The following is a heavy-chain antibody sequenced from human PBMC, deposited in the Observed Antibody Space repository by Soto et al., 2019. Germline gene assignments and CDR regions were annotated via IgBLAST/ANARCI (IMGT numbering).Heavy chain of an antibody. J-gene: IGHJ4*02. CDR2: IHHSGST. Sequence: SETLSLTCAVSGYPISSGYYWGCIWQPPGKGLEWIGIIHHSGSTYYNPSLRSRITISVDTSKNQFSLKMPSVTAADTAVYYCARSSGYVPGGYWGQGILVTVSS. D-gene: IGHD5-12*01. CDR1: GYPISSGYY. CDR3: ARSSGYVPGGY. V-gene: IGHV4-38-2*01.